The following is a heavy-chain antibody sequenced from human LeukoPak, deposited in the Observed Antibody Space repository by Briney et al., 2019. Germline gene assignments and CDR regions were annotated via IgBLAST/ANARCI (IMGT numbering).Heavy chain of an antibody. D-gene: IGHD4-11*01. CDR1: GYTLTELS. V-gene: IGHV1-24*01. J-gene: IGHJ6*02. CDR2: FDSEDGET. CDR3: ARLSSMTTVTASYYYGMDV. Sequence: ASVKVSCKVSGYTLTELSMHWVRQAPGKGLEWMGGFDSEDGETIYAQKFQGRVTMTEDTSTDTAYMELSSLRSEDTAVYYCARLSSMTTVTASYYYGMDVWGQGTTVTVSS.